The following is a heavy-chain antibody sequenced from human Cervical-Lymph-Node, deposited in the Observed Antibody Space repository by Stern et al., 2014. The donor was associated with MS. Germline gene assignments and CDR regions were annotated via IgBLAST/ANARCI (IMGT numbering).Heavy chain of an antibody. CDR1: GGPIDGSDW. J-gene: IGHJ4*02. CDR3: ARAGLYDV. Sequence: QVQLQESGPGLVKPSGTLSLTCAVSGGPIDGSDWWSWVRQPPGKGLEWIGEIYHTGSTNYKPSLKSRVTISGETFKNQISLNLTSVTAADTAVYYCARAGLYDVWGQGPLFPVPS. V-gene: IGHV4-4*02. D-gene: IGHD3-3*01. CDR2: IYHTGST.